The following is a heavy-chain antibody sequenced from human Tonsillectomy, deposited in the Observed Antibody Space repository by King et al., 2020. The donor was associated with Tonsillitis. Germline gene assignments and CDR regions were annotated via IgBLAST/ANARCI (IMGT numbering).Heavy chain of an antibody. CDR3: AGQLEVATSIDY. J-gene: IGHJ4*02. D-gene: IGHD5-24*01. Sequence: QLQESGPGLVKPSQTLSLTCTVSGGSISSGSYYWNWIRRPAGKGLEWIGRIHSSGTTTYSPSLTTRLTISMDTSKNQFSLTLTSVTAADTAVYYCAGQLEVATSIDYWGQGTLVTVSS. CDR1: GGSISSGSYY. CDR2: IHSSGTT. V-gene: IGHV4-61*02.